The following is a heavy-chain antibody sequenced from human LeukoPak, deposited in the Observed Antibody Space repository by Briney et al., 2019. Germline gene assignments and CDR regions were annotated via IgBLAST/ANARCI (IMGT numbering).Heavy chain of an antibody. V-gene: IGHV4-34*12. J-gene: IGHJ6*03. CDR1: GGSFSGYY. CDR2: IIHRGST. D-gene: IGHD3-16*01. CDR3: ARETSQKGAHYMDV. Sequence: SETLSLTCAVYGGSFSGYYWSWIRQPPGKGLEWIGEIIHRGSTHFNPSLKSRVTMSVDTSKNQFSLKLSSVTAADTAVYYCARETSQKGAHYMDVWGKGTTVTISS.